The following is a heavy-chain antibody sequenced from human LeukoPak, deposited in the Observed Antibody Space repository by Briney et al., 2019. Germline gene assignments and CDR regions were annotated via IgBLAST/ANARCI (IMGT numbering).Heavy chain of an antibody. V-gene: IGHV3-30*18. J-gene: IGHJ4*02. CDR2: ISYDGSNK. CDR1: GFTFSSYG. D-gene: IGHD2-8*01. Sequence: GRSLRLSCAASGFTFSSYGMHWVRQAPGKGLEWVAVISYDGSNKYYADSVKGRFTISRDNSKNTLYLQMNSLRAEDTAVYYCAKDRGVPVWYFDYWGQGTLVTVSS. CDR3: AKDRGVPVWYFDY.